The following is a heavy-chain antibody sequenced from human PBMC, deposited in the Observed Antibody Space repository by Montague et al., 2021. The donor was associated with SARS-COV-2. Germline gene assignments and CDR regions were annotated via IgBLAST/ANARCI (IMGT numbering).Heavy chain of an antibody. CDR1: GFTFSSFG. J-gene: IGHJ4*02. CDR3: ARELRGVSTSWYALDS. V-gene: IGHV3-33*01. D-gene: IGHD6-13*01. Sequence: SLRLSCAASGFTFSSFGMHWVRQAPGKGLEWVAALWYDGGNKYYADSVKGRFTISRDNSKNTLYLQMNSLRAEDTAVYYCARELRGVSTSWYALDSWGQGTLVTVSS. CDR2: LWYDGGNK.